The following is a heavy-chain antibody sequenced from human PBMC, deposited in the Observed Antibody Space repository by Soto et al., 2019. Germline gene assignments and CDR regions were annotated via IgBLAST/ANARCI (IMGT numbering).Heavy chain of an antibody. D-gene: IGHD1-1*01. CDR1: AYTFSNYG. Sequence: QVQLVQSGAEVKKSGASVKVSCKASAYTFSNYGISWVRQAPGQGLEWMGWIRVYSGDTHYAQNFRGRVTMTADTSTTTAYMDLSNLTSDDTAVYFCARRSGTTIFDFWGPGTLFTVSS. V-gene: IGHV1-18*04. CDR2: IRVYSGDT. J-gene: IGHJ4*02. CDR3: ARRSGTTIFDF.